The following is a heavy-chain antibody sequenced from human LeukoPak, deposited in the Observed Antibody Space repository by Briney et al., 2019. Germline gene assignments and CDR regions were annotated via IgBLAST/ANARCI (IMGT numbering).Heavy chain of an antibody. J-gene: IGHJ4*02. CDR2: INHSGIT. CDR1: GGCFSGYY. Sequence: SETLSLTCAVYGGCFSGYYWTWIRQPPGKGLEWIGKINHSGITNYNPSLKSRVTISVDTSKNQFSLKLSSVTAADTAVYYCAREGGGCSSTSCYAGDFDYWGQGTLVTVSS. D-gene: IGHD2-2*01. V-gene: IGHV4-34*01. CDR3: AREGGGCSSTSCYAGDFDY.